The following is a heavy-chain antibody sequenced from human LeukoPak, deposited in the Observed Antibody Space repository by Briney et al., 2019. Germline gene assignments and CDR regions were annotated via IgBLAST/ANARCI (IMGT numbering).Heavy chain of an antibody. D-gene: IGHD3-16*01. CDR1: GFTFSSYA. V-gene: IGHV3-23*01. CDR2: ISGSGGST. Sequence: GGSLRLSCAASGFTFSSYAMSWVRQAPGKGLEWVSAISGSGGSTYYADSVKGRFTISRDNAKNSLYLQMNSLRAEDTAVYYCARDSPVRVDYVWGTDAFDIWGQGTMVTVSS. J-gene: IGHJ3*02. CDR3: ARDSPVRVDYVWGTDAFDI.